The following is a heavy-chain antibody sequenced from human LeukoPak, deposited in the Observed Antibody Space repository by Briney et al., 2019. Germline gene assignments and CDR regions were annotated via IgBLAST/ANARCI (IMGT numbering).Heavy chain of an antibody. V-gene: IGHV4-34*01. D-gene: IGHD5-24*01. Sequence: SETLSLTCAVYGGSFSGYYWSWIRQPPGKGLEWIGEINQSGSTNYNPSLKSRVTISVDTSKNQFSLKLSSVTAADTAVYYCARRLWLQLPVDYWGQGTLVTVSS. J-gene: IGHJ4*02. CDR3: ARRLWLQLPVDY. CDR1: GGSFSGYY. CDR2: INQSGST.